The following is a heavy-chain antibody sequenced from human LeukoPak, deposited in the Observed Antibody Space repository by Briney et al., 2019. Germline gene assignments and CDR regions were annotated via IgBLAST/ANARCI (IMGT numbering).Heavy chain of an antibody. V-gene: IGHV1-46*01. J-gene: IGHJ4*02. CDR3: ARGTEKQWLDQNYFDY. CDR2: INPSGGST. CDR1: GYTFTSYY. Sequence: ASVKVSCKASGYTFTSYYMHWVRRAPGQGLEWMGIINPSGGSTSYAQKFQGRVTMTGDMSTSTVYMELSSLRSEDTAVYYCARGTEKQWLDQNYFDYWGQGTLVTVSS. D-gene: IGHD6-19*01.